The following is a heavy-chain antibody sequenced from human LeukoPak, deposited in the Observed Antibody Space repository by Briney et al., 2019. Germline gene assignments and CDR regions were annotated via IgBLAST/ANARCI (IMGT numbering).Heavy chain of an antibody. CDR3: ARDLYYYDSSGYIYFDY. J-gene: IGHJ4*02. D-gene: IGHD3-22*01. V-gene: IGHV1-18*01. CDR1: GYTFTSYG. CDR2: ISAYNGNT. Sequence: ASVKVSCKASGYTFTSYGISWVRQAPGQGLEWMGWISAYNGNTNYAQKLQGRVTMTTDTSTSTAYMELRSLRSDATAVYYCARDLYYYDSSGYIYFDYWGQGTLVTVSS.